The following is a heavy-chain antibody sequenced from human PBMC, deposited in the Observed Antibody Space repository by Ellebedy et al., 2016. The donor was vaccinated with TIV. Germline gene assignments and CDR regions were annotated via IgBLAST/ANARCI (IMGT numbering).Heavy chain of an antibody. Sequence: GESLKISXAASGFTFSSYAMSWVRQAPGKGLEWVSAISGSGGSTYYADSVKGRFTISRDNSKNTLYLQMNSLRAEDTAVYYCAKAFRLRGPPLFDYWGQGTLVTVSS. CDR3: AKAFRLRGPPLFDY. CDR1: GFTFSSYA. J-gene: IGHJ4*02. CDR2: ISGSGGST. D-gene: IGHD4-17*01. V-gene: IGHV3-23*01.